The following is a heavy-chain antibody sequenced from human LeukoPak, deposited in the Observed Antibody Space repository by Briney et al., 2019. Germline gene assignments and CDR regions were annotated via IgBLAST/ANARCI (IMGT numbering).Heavy chain of an antibody. Sequence: ASVKVSCKASGYTFTSYGISWVRQAPGQGLEWMGWISAYNGNTNYAQKLQGRVTMTTDTSMSTAYMELRSLRSDDTAVYYCARAMYYYDSSGYYDYWGQGTLVTVSS. J-gene: IGHJ4*02. D-gene: IGHD3-22*01. V-gene: IGHV1-18*01. CDR1: GYTFTSYG. CDR2: ISAYNGNT. CDR3: ARAMYYYDSSGYYDY.